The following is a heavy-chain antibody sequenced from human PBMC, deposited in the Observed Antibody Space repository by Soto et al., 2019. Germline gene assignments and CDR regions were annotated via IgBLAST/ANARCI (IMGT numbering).Heavy chain of an antibody. D-gene: IGHD5-12*01. CDR1: GFTFSTCA. J-gene: IGHJ4*02. Sequence: XGSLRLSCAASGFTFSTCAMNWVRQAPGKGLEWVSGISDSGVSSYYAGSVKGRFTISRDNSKNTLHLQMNSLRAEDTAVYYCAKQGNGYNTDYWGQGTLVTVSS. CDR3: AKQGNGYNTDY. V-gene: IGHV3-23*01. CDR2: ISDSGVSS.